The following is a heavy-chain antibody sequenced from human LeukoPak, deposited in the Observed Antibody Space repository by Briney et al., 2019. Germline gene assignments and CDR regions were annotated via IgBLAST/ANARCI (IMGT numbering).Heavy chain of an antibody. CDR1: GVSISSSEW. V-gene: IGHV4-4*02. CDR3: ARHSSGWPRDVDY. Sequence: SETLSLTCAVSGVSISSSEWWIWVRQPPGQGLEWIGEIHRDGRTNYNPSLKSRVTISVDTSKNQFSLKLSSVTAADTAVYYCARHSSGWPRDVDYWGQGTLVTVSS. D-gene: IGHD6-19*01. CDR2: IHRDGRT. J-gene: IGHJ4*02.